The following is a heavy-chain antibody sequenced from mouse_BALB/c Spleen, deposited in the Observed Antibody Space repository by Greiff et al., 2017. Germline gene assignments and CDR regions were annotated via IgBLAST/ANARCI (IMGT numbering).Heavy chain of an antibody. J-gene: IGHJ2*01. V-gene: IGHV5-6-4*01. CDR2: ISSGGSYT. CDR3: TRDLKGDY. CDR1: GFTFSSYT. D-gene: IGHD1-3*01. Sequence: EVQRVESGGGLVKPGGSLKLSCAASGFTFSSYTMSWVRQTPEKRLEWVATISSGGSYTYYPDSVKGRFTISRDNAKNTLYLQMSSLKSEDTAMYYCTRDLKGDYWGQGTTLTVSS.